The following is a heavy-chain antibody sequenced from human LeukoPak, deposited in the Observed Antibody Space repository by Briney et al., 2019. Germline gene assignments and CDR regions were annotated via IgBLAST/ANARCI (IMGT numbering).Heavy chain of an antibody. CDR1: GFSFSTYG. CDR3: VTDQTGRHPYFFDY. V-gene: IGHV3-7*01. J-gene: IGHJ4*02. Sequence: GGSLRLSCVGSGFSFSTYGMTWVRQVPGKGLEWVANIKEDGSEIYYVDAVKGRFSISRDNAKTSLYLQMNNLSVADTAVYYCVTDQTGRHPYFFDYWGQGTLVTVSS. D-gene: IGHD3-10*01. CDR2: IKEDGSEI.